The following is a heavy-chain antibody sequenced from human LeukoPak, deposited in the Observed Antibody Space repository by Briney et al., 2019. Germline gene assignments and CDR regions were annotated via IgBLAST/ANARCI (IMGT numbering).Heavy chain of an antibody. V-gene: IGHV3-20*04. CDR3: ARAPYIAAAGTPDY. CDR1: GFTFDDYG. J-gene: IGHJ4*02. D-gene: IGHD6-13*01. Sequence: GGSLRLSCAASGFTFDDYGMSWVRQAPGKGLEWVSGINWNGGSTGYADSVKGRFTISRDNAKNSLYLQMNSLRAEDTALYYCARAPYIAAAGTPDYWGQGTLVTVSS. CDR2: INWNGGST.